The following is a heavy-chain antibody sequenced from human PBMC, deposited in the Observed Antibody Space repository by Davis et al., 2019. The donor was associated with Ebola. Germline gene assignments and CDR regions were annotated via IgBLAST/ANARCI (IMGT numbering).Heavy chain of an antibody. Sequence: MPSGTLSLTCAVSGGSFSGYYWTWIRQPPGKGLEWIGEINHIGWTNYHPSLKSRVTISIDTSKSQVSLKLTSVTAADTDVYYCASFRITIFGVVKVAFDIWGQGTMVTVSS. CDR1: GGSFSGYY. J-gene: IGHJ3*02. CDR3: ASFRITIFGVVKVAFDI. V-gene: IGHV4-34*01. D-gene: IGHD3-3*01. CDR2: INHIGWT.